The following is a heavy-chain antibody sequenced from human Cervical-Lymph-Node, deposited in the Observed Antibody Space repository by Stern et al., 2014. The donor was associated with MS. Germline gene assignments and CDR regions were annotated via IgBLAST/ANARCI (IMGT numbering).Heavy chain of an antibody. V-gene: IGHV5-51*03. CDR1: GYLFDDYW. Sequence: EVQLVESGAEVKKPGESLKISCEASGYLFDDYWIGWVRQMSGRGLELVAIIFPRDSNTRYSPSAQGQVTISADKSISTAYLPWSSLKASAPPIYYWARSPATPSGYDRFDYWGQGALVTVSS. CDR3: ARSPATPSGYDRFDY. CDR2: IFPRDSNT. D-gene: IGHD5-12*01. J-gene: IGHJ4*02.